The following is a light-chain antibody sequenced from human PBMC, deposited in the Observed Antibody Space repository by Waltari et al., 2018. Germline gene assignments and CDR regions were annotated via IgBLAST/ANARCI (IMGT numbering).Light chain of an antibody. CDR2: GAS. J-gene: IGKJ1*01. Sequence: TQSPDTLSVSPGERATLSCRASHNVGSNLAWYQQKPCQFPRLLISGASTSATGVPARFSGSGSGTEFSLTISSLQSEDCAVYYCQQYNNFPPAFGQGTKV. CDR1: HNVGSN. CDR3: QQYNNFPPA. V-gene: IGKV3-15*01.